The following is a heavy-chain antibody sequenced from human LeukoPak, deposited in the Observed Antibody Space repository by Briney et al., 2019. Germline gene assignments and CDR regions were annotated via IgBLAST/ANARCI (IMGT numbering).Heavy chain of an antibody. Sequence: NSGGSLRLSCAASGLTFSDYYMSWIRQAPGKGLEWVSYISSSGSTIYYADSVKGRFTISRDNAKNSLYLQMNSLRAEDTAVYYCARDPPYNGRYYVLDYWGQGTLVTVSS. CDR3: ARDPPYNGRYYVLDY. V-gene: IGHV3-11*04. CDR1: GLTFSDYY. D-gene: IGHD1-26*01. CDR2: ISSSGSTI. J-gene: IGHJ4*02.